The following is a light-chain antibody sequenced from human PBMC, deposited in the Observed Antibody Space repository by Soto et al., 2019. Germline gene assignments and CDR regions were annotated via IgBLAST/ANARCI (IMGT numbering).Light chain of an antibody. V-gene: IGKV3-11*01. CDR1: HIISSS. J-gene: IGKJ5*01. CDR3: QQRSDWSPIN. CDR2: DAS. Sequence: EIVLTQSPATLSLSPGEGATLSCRASHIISSSLAWYQQKPGQAPRLLIYDASARATGIPGRFSGSGSGTDFTLTISSLEPEDFGVYYCQQRSDWSPINFGQGTRLEIK.